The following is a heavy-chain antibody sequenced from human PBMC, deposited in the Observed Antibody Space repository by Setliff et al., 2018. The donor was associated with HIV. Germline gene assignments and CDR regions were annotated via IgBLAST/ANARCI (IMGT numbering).Heavy chain of an antibody. J-gene: IGHJ6*03. Sequence: SETLSLTCTVSGGSISSGGYYWSWIRQHPGKGLEWIGYIYYSGSTYYNPSLKSRVTISVDTSKNQFSLKLSSVTAADTAVYYCARSQGSATYYMDVWGKGTTVTVSS. V-gene: IGHV4-31*03. D-gene: IGHD6-13*01. CDR1: GGSISSGGYY. CDR2: IYYSGST. CDR3: ARSQGSATYYMDV.